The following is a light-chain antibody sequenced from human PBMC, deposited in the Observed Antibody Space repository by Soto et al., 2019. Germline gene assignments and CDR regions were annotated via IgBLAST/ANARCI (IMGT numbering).Light chain of an antibody. CDR3: QQYNNWPLT. Sequence: EIVMTQSPAILSVSPGERATLSCRASQSVSSDLAWYEQKPGQAPRLLIYGASTRATGIPARFSGSGSGTEFTLTISSLQSEDFAVYYCQQYNNWPLTFGGGTRLEI. V-gene: IGKV3-15*01. CDR2: GAS. CDR1: QSVSSD. J-gene: IGKJ5*01.